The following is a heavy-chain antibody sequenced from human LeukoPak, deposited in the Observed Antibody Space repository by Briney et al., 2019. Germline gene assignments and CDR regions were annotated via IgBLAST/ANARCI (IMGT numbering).Heavy chain of an antibody. CDR1: GFPFTGHT. D-gene: IGHD3-3*01. Sequence: PGGSLRLSCATSGFPFTGHTMMWFRHAPGKGLEWVSIICGRDDRTYYAHYVEGRFALSRDTSKNILYPQMKSLRAEDTAVYYCAKDPNPLYDLWSGYKWGQGTLVTVSS. CDR3: AKDPNPLYDLWSGYK. CDR2: ICGRDDRT. J-gene: IGHJ4*02. V-gene: IGHV3-23*01.